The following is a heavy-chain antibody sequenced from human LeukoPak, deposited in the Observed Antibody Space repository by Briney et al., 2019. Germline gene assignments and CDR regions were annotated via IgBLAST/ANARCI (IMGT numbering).Heavy chain of an antibody. CDR2: ISYDGSNK. D-gene: IGHD1-26*01. J-gene: IGHJ5*02. CDR1: GFTFSSYG. Sequence: GSLRLFCAASGFTFSSYGMHWVRPAPGQGLEWGAVISYDGSNKYYADPVKGRFTISRDNSKNTLYLQMNSLRAEDTAVYYCAKTIVGATNWFDPWGQGTLVTVSS. V-gene: IGHV3-30*18. CDR3: AKTIVGATNWFDP.